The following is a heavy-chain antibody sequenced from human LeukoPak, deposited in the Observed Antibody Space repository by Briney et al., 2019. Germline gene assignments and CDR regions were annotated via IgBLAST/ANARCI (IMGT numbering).Heavy chain of an antibody. D-gene: IGHD1-26*01. CDR1: GFTFSSYG. V-gene: IGHV3-30*02. Sequence: PGGSLRLSCAASGFTFSSYGMHWVRQAPGKGLEWVAFIRYDGSNKYYADSVKGRFTISRDNSKNTLYLQMNSLRAEDTAVYYCARGGGGSSYNWFDPWGQGTLVTVSS. CDR2: IRYDGSNK. J-gene: IGHJ5*02. CDR3: ARGGGGSSYNWFDP.